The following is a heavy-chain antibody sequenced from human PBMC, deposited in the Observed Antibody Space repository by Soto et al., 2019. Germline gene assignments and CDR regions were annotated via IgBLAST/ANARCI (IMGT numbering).Heavy chain of an antibody. V-gene: IGHV3-30-3*01. CDR1: GFTFSSYA. CDR3: SRPDLEGVSYPDY. Sequence: QVQLVESGGGVVQPGRSLRLSCAASGFTFSSYAMQWVRQAPGKGLEWVAVISYDGSNKYYADSVKGRFTISRDNSKNTLYLQMNSLRAEDTAVYYCSRPDLEGVSYPDYRGQGTLVTVPS. CDR2: ISYDGSNK. J-gene: IGHJ4*02. D-gene: IGHD1-26*01.